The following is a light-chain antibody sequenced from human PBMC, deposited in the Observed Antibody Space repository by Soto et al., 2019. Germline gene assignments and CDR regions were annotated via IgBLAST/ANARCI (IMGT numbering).Light chain of an antibody. CDR1: TLGSKF. CDR2: EDT. Sequence: SYELTQPPSVSVSPGQTANITCSGNTLGSKFVFWYQQKAGQSPMVVIYEDTKWPSGIPERFSGSNSGNTATLTISGTQAXXXXXXXXQAWDSGTVVFGGGTKVTV. CDR3: QAWDSGTVV. J-gene: IGLJ2*01. V-gene: IGLV3-1*01.